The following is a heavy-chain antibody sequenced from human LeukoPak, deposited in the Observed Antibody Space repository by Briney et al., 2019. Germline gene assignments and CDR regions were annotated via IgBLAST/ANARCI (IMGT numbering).Heavy chain of an antibody. D-gene: IGHD2-15*01. Sequence: GASVKVSCKASGYTFTSYGISWVRQAPGQGLEWMGWISAYNGNTNYAQKLQGRVTMTTDTSTSTAYMELRRLRSDDTAVYYCARHGLHCSGGSCYLDYWGQGTLVTVSS. CDR2: ISAYNGNT. J-gene: IGHJ4*02. CDR3: ARHGLHCSGGSCYLDY. CDR1: GYTFTSYG. V-gene: IGHV1-18*01.